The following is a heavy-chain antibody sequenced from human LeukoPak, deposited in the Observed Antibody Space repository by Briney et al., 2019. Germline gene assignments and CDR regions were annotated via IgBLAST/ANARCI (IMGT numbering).Heavy chain of an antibody. J-gene: IGHJ4*02. D-gene: IGHD3-3*01. CDR3: TRGDPDF. Sequence: TGGSLRLSCTASGFTFNDYWMQWVRQAPGKGLEWVANINYDGSAKYYVDSVKGGFTISRDNAKRSLYLQMNSLRVDYTAVYFCTRGDPDFWGQGTLVTVAS. CDR2: INYDGSAK. V-gene: IGHV3-7*01. CDR1: GFTFNDYW.